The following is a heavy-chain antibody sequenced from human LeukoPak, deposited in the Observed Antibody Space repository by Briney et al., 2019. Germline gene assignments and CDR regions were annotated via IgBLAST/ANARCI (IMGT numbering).Heavy chain of an antibody. CDR3: VRRGKRLRFFEWVDAFDI. Sequence: GSLRLSCAASGFTFSSFGMSWVRQPPGKGLEWIGEINQSGSTDYNPSLKSRVTISSDTSKNHFFLNLTSMTAADTAVYYCVRRGKRLRFFEWVDAFDIWGQGTMVTVSS. CDR1: GFTFSSFG. CDR2: INQSGST. D-gene: IGHD3-3*01. J-gene: IGHJ3*02. V-gene: IGHV4-34*01.